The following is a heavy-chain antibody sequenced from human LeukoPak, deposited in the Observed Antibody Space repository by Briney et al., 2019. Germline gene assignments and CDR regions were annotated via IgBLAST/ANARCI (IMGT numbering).Heavy chain of an antibody. J-gene: IGHJ4*02. CDR2: ISGSGGST. V-gene: IGHV3-23*01. Sequence: PGGSLRLSCAASGFTFSSYAMSWVRQAPGKGLEWVSAISGSGGSTYYADSVKGRVTISRDNSKNTLYLQMNSLRAEDTAAYYCAKDSITIFGVVIIQYYFDYWGQGTLVTVSS. CDR3: AKDSITIFGVVIIQYYFDY. D-gene: IGHD3-3*01. CDR1: GFTFSSYA.